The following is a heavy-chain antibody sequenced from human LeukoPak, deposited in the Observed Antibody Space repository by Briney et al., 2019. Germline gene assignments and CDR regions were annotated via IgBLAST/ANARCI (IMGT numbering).Heavy chain of an antibody. CDR2: INPKSGGT. J-gene: IGHJ4*02. Sequence: ASVKVSCKTSGYTFTNYDMQWVRQAPGQGLEWMGWINPKSGGTNYAQKFQGRVTLTRDTSISTAYMELSRLTSDDTAVYYCAPSGTYFDYWGQGTLVTVSA. V-gene: IGHV1-2*02. D-gene: IGHD1-26*01. CDR3: APSGTYFDY. CDR1: GYTFTNYD.